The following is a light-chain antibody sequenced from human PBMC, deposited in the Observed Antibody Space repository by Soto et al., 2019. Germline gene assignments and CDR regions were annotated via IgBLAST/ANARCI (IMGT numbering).Light chain of an antibody. Sequence: EIVLTQSPGTLSLSPGERATLSCRASQSVSSNYLAWYQQKPGQAPRLLIYGASSRATGIPDRFTGSGSGTDFTLTINRLEPEDFAVYYCQHYGRSPTFGPGTKVDIK. CDR2: GAS. CDR3: QHYGRSPT. CDR1: QSVSSNY. V-gene: IGKV3-20*01. J-gene: IGKJ1*01.